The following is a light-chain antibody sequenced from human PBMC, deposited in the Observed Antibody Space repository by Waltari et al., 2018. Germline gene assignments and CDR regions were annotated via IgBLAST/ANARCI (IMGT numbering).Light chain of an antibody. CDR2: DAS. CDR3: QQRSNWPWT. V-gene: IGKV3-11*01. CDR1: QSVSSY. Sequence: EIVLTQSPATLSLSPGERATLSCGASQSVSSYLAWYQQKPGQAPRLLIYDASNRATGITARFSGSGSGTDFTLTISSLEPEDFAVYYCQQRSNWPWTFGQGTKVEIK. J-gene: IGKJ1*01.